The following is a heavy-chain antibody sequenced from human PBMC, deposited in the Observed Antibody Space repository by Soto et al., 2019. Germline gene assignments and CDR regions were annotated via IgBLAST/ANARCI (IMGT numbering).Heavy chain of an antibody. Sequence: QITLKETGPTLVNPTQTLTLTCTFSDFSLATCGVGVGWIRQPPGKALEWLAFIYWDDDKRYSPSLKSRLTITKDTSKNQVALRMTNMDPVDTATYYCAHSRGYVGFDYWGQDILVTVSS. CDR3: AHSRGYVGFDY. J-gene: IGHJ4*02. CDR2: IYWDDDK. D-gene: IGHD5-12*01. CDR1: DFSLATCGVG. V-gene: IGHV2-5*02.